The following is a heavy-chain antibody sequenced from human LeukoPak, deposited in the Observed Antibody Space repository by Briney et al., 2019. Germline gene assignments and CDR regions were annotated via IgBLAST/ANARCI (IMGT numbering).Heavy chain of an antibody. V-gene: IGHV4-34*01. CDR1: AGSFTTYS. Sequence: SETLSLTRAVNAGSFTTYSSGWISQYPGNGLEWIADIIHSGRTNYNPSLKSRVTISLDASRNQFSLKLTSVTAADTAVYYCARGQTELGTAYYYYMDVWGKGTTVTVSS. CDR2: IIHSGRT. J-gene: IGHJ6*03. D-gene: IGHD7-27*01. CDR3: ARGQTELGTAYYYYMDV.